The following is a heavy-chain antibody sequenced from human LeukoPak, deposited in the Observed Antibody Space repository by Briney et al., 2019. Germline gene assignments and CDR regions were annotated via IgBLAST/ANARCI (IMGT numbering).Heavy chain of an antibody. J-gene: IGHJ4*02. V-gene: IGHV4-59*12. Sequence: SETLSLTCTVSGGSISSYYWSWIRQPPGKGLEWIGYIYYSGSTNYKPSLKSRVTISVDTSKNQFSLKLSSVTAADTAVYYCARIIGGYGNDYWGQGTLVTVSS. D-gene: IGHD3-22*01. CDR2: IYYSGST. CDR3: ARIIGGYGNDY. CDR1: GGSISSYY.